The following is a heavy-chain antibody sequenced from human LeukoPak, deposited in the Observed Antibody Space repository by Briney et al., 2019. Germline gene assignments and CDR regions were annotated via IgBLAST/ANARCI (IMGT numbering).Heavy chain of an antibody. D-gene: IGHD2-15*01. CDR1: GFIDSSNY. CDR3: ATGGRSGVAFES. CDR2: IYSGGSK. Sequence: ESGGSLRLSCSASGFIDSSNYMSWVRQAPGKGLEWVSLIYSGGSKYYADSVMGRCTISRDKSNNTLYLQMSSLRADDTAVYYCATGGRSGVAFESWGQGTLVTVSS. J-gene: IGHJ4*02. V-gene: IGHV3-53*01.